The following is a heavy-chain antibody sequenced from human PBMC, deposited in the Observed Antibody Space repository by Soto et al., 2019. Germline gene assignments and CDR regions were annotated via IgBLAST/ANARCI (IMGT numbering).Heavy chain of an antibody. CDR1: GLTFSSYA. V-gene: IGHV3-23*01. J-gene: IGHJ6*02. Sequence: GGSLRLSCAASGLTFSSYAMSWVRQAPGKGLEWVSAISGSGGSTYYADSVKGRFTISRDNSKNTLYLQMNSLRAEDTAVYYCAKDESSSSYYYDMDVWGQGTTVTVSS. CDR3: AKDESSSSYYYDMDV. CDR2: ISGSGGST. D-gene: IGHD6-13*01.